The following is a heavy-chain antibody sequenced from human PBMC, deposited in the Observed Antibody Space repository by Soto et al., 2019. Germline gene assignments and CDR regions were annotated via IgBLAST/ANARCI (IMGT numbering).Heavy chain of an antibody. D-gene: IGHD2-2*01. CDR1: GFTFSSYE. Sequence: GGSLRLSCAASGFTFSSYEMNWVRQAPGKGLEWVSYISSSGSTIYYADSVKGRFTISRDNAKNSLYLQMNSLRAEDTVVYYGVREGRSSTSCKTGCAFDIWGQGTMFTVSS. J-gene: IGHJ3*02. CDR3: VREGRSSTSCKTGCAFDI. CDR2: ISSSGSTI. V-gene: IGHV3-48*03.